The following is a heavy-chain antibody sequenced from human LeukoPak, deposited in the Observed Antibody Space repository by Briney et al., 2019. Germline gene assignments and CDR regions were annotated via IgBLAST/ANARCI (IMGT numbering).Heavy chain of an antibody. J-gene: IGHJ4*02. V-gene: IGHV4-30-4*01. Sequence: SETLSLTCTVSGGSISSGDYYWSWIRQPPGKGLEWIGYIYYSGSTYYNPSLKSRVTISVDTSKNQFSLKLSSVTAADTAVYYCARAKWLVLFDYWGQGTLVTVSS. D-gene: IGHD6-19*01. CDR2: IYYSGST. CDR1: GGSISSGDYY. CDR3: ARAKWLVLFDY.